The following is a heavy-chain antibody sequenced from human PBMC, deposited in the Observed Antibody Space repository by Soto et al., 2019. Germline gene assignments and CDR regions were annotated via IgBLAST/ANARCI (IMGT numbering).Heavy chain of an antibody. CDR2: MNPNSGNT. D-gene: IGHD3-16*01. Sequence: ASVKVSCKAFGYTFTSYDINWVRQATGQGLEWMGWMNPNSGNTGYAQKFQGRVTMTRNTSISTAYMELSSLRSEDTAVYYCERGLYDYYYYYYMDVWGKGTTVTVSS. CDR3: ERGLYDYYYYYYMDV. V-gene: IGHV1-8*01. J-gene: IGHJ6*03. CDR1: GYTFTSYD.